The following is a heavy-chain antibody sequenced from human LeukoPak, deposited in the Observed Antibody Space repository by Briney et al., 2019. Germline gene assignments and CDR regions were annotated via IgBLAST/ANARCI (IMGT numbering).Heavy chain of an antibody. D-gene: IGHD6-19*01. V-gene: IGHV1-69*04. CDR1: GGTFSSYA. Sequence: GGSVKVSCKASGGTFSSYAISWVRQAPGQGLEWMGRIIPILGIANYAQTFQGRVTITAEKSTSTAYMEMSSLRSEDTAVYSCARDSSVAGTIPAYWGQGTLVTVSS. CDR3: ARDSSVAGTIPAY. CDR2: IIPILGIA. J-gene: IGHJ4*02.